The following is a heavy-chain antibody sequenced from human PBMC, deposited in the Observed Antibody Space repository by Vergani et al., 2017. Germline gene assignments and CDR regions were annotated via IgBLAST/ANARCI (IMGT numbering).Heavy chain of an antibody. D-gene: IGHD2-2*01. Sequence: QLQLVQSGAEVKKPGASLKLPSNPSSSPFPXXXFPFFPPPPRHGRESFGCINPNSGGTNYAQKFQGRVTMTRDTSISTAYMELSRLRSDDTAVYYCARDYCSSTSCLQNSNWFDPWGQGTLVTVSS. CDR1: SSPFPXXX. CDR3: ARDYCSSTSCLQNSNWFDP. J-gene: IGHJ5*02. V-gene: IGHV1-2*02. CDR2: INPNSGGT.